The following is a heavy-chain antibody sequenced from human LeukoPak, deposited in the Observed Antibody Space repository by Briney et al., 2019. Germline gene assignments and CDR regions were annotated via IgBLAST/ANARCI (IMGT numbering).Heavy chain of an antibody. V-gene: IGHV4-59*01. Sequence: SETLSLTCCVSGGSISSFYWSWIRQPPGKGLEWIGSLYYSESTNSNPSLKSRVTISVDTSKNQFSLKLSSVTAADTAVYYCARAHSSFGYYDIDYWGQGTLVTVSS. D-gene: IGHD3-22*01. J-gene: IGHJ4*02. CDR3: ARAHSSFGYYDIDY. CDR1: GGSISSFY. CDR2: LYYSEST.